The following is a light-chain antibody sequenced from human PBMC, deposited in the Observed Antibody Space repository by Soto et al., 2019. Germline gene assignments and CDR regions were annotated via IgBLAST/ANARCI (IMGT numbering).Light chain of an antibody. V-gene: IGLV2-23*02. J-gene: IGLJ1*01. Sequence: QSALTQPASVSGSPGQSITISCTGTSSDVGSFNLVSWYQQHPGKAPELMIYEVNKRPSGVSNRFSGSKSGNTASLTISGLQAEDEPDYYCCSYAPSSTYVFGTGTKLTVL. CDR2: EVN. CDR3: CSYAPSSTYV. CDR1: SSDVGSFNL.